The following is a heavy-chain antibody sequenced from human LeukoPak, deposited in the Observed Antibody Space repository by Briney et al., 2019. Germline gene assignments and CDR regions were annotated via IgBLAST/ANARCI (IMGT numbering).Heavy chain of an antibody. CDR2: INPSGGRR. J-gene: IGHJ4*02. Sequence: ASVKVSCKASGYTFTGYXXXXXXQAPGQGLEXXXXINPSGGRRSYAQKFQGRVTMTRDTSTSTVYMELSSLRSEDTAVYYCARDQRYYDSSGHLDYWGQGTLVTVSS. V-gene: IGHV1-46*01. D-gene: IGHD3-22*01. CDR3: ARDQRYYDSSGHLDY. CDR1: GYTFTGYX.